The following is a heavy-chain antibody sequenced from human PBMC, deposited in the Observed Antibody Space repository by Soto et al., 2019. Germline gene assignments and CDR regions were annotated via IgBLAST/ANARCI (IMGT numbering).Heavy chain of an antibody. V-gene: IGHV1-24*01. CDR1: GYTLTELS. CDR2: FDPEVGET. J-gene: IGHJ6*02. Sequence: ASVKVSCKVSGYTLTELSMHWVRQAPGKGLEWMGGFDPEVGETIYAQRFQGRVTMTEDTSTSTAYMELRSLRSDDTAVYYCARDGRGQQQLVRVNYYHYGMDVWGQGTTVTVSS. D-gene: IGHD6-13*01. CDR3: ARDGRGQQQLVRVNYYHYGMDV.